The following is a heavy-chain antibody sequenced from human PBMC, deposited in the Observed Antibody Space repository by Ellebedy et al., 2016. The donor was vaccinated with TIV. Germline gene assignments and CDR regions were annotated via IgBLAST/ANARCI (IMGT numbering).Heavy chain of an antibody. J-gene: IGHJ5*02. CDR1: GYTFTSYG. D-gene: IGHD3-10*01. CDR3: ARGYGSGSYYGWFDP. V-gene: IGHV1-18*01. CDR2: ISAYNGNT. Sequence: ASVKVSCXASGYTFTSYGISWVRQAPGQGLEWMGWISAYNGNTNYAQKLQGRVTMTTDTSTSTAYMELRSLRSDDTAVYYCARGYGSGSYYGWFDPWGQGTLVTVSS.